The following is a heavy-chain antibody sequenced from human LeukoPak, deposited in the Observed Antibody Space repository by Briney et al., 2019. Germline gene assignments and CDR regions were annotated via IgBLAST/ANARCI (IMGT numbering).Heavy chain of an antibody. CDR3: ARDPRGYNAYGVFDS. CDR1: GGTFSSYG. Sequence: SVKVSCKASGGTFSSYGISWVRQAPGQGLEWMGGIIPIFDTANYAQNFQGRVTITADESTSTAYMELRSLKSEDTAVYFCARDPRGYNAYGVFDSWGQGTLVTVSS. V-gene: IGHV1-69*13. CDR2: IIPIFDTA. J-gene: IGHJ4*02. D-gene: IGHD5-18*01.